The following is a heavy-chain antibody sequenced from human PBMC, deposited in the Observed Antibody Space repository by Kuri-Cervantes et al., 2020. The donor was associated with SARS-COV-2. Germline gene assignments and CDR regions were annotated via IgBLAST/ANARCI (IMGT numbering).Heavy chain of an antibody. J-gene: IGHJ1*01. CDR1: GFTVSSNY. V-gene: IGHV3-66*02. Sequence: GESLKISCAASGFTVSSNYMSWVRQAPGKGLELVSVIYSGGSTYYADSVKGRFTISRDNSKNTLYLQMNSLRAEDTAVYYCARAEYSGTYLGWEYFQHWGQGTLVTVSS. D-gene: IGHD1-26*01. CDR3: ARAEYSGTYLGWEYFQH. CDR2: IYSGGST.